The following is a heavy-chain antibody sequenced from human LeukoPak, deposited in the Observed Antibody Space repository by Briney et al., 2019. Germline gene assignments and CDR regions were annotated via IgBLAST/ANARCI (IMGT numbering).Heavy chain of an antibody. CDR1: GFTFSSYW. CDR3: ARDLAGGYYGSGSYYNVSYY. D-gene: IGHD3-10*01. Sequence: GGSLRLSCAASGFTFSSYWMHWVRQAPGKGLVWVSSISSSSSYIYYADSVKGRFTISRDNAKNSLYLQMNSLRAEDTAVYYCARDLAGGYYGSGSYYNVSYYWGQGTLVTVSS. J-gene: IGHJ4*02. V-gene: IGHV3-21*01. CDR2: ISSSSSYI.